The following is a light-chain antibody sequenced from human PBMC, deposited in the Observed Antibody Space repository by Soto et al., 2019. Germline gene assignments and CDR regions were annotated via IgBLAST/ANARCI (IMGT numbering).Light chain of an antibody. V-gene: IGLV1-47*02. CDR2: TDY. CDR3: AAWDVRLSAWV. J-gene: IGLJ3*02. CDR1: SSNIGSDY. Sequence: QSVLTQPPSVSGTPGQRVTISCSGSSSNIGSDYVYWYQQLPGTAPKLLIYTDYQRPSGVPDRFSGSKSGTSASLAISGLRSEDEADYWCAAWDVRLSAWVFGGGTKLTVL.